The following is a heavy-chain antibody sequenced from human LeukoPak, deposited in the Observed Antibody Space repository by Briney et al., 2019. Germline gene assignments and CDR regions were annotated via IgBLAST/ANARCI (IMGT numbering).Heavy chain of an antibody. CDR2: IYYSGST. Sequence: PSETLSLTCTVSGGSISSSSYYWGWIRQPPGKGLEWIGSIYYSGSTYYNPSLKSRVTISVDTSKNQFSLKLSSVTAADTAVYYCARVSSYYYGSGSKHAYNWFDPWGQGTLVTVSS. J-gene: IGHJ5*02. CDR3: ARVSSYYYGSGSKHAYNWFDP. CDR1: GGSISSSSYY. D-gene: IGHD3-10*01. V-gene: IGHV4-39*07.